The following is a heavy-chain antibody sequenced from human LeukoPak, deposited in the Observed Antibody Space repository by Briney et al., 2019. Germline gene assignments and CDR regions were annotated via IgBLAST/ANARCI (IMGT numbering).Heavy chain of an antibody. CDR3: ARATSITHAFDI. D-gene: IGHD3-10*01. CDR1: GDSVSSGNYY. CDR2: MSPSGTT. Sequence: SETLSLTCTVSGDSVSSGNYYLSWIRQPPGKGLDWITYMSPSGTTKYNPSLKSRVTTSVDTSRTQFSLKLSSVTAADTAVYYCARATSITHAFDIWGQGTMVTVSS. J-gene: IGHJ3*02. V-gene: IGHV4-61*01.